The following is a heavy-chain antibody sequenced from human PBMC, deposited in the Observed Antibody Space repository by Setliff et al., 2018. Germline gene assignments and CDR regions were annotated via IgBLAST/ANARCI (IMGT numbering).Heavy chain of an antibody. CDR1: GFTFSSYA. V-gene: IGHV3-30*16. CDR3: ARGPSQIVGGTTYFDY. Sequence: GGSLRLSCAVSGFTFSSYAMNWVRQAPGKGLERVAVISYDASNEYYADSVKGRFTISRDNSKNTLYLQMNSLRTEDTAVYYCARGPSQIVGGTTYFDYWGQGTLVTVSS. CDR2: ISYDASNE. D-gene: IGHD1-26*01. J-gene: IGHJ4*02.